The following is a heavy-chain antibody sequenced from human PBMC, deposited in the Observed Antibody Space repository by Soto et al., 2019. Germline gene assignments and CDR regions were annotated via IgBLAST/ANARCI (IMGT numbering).Heavy chain of an antibody. Sequence: QVQLQESGPGLVKPSETLSLTCTVSGGSISSYYWSWIRQPPGKGLEWIGYIYYSGSTNYNPSLMSRVTISVDTSKNQCSLKLSSVTAADTAVYYCARGIRYCSGGSCYSGRINFDCWGQGTLVTVSS. CDR2: IYYSGST. D-gene: IGHD2-15*01. CDR1: GGSISSYY. J-gene: IGHJ4*02. CDR3: ARGIRYCSGGSCYSGRINFDC. V-gene: IGHV4-59*01.